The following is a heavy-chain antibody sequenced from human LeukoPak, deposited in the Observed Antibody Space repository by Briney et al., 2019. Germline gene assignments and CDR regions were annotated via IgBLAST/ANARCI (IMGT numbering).Heavy chain of an antibody. Sequence: ASVKVSCKASGFTFTSSAVQRVRQARGQRLEWIGWIVVGSGNTNYAQKFQERVTITRDMSTSTAYMELSSLRSEDTAVYYCAADTSNGDYNYYYGMDVWGKGTTVTVSS. J-gene: IGHJ6*04. D-gene: IGHD4-17*01. V-gene: IGHV1-58*01. CDR2: IVVGSGNT. CDR3: AADTSNGDYNYYYGMDV. CDR1: GFTFTSSA.